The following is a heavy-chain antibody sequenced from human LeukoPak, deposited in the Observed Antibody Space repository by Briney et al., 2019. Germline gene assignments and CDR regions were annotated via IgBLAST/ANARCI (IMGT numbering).Heavy chain of an antibody. V-gene: IGHV3-21*01. J-gene: IGHJ6*03. D-gene: IGHD1-26*01. CDR3: ARDPYSGNYGNYYYYYMDV. Sequence: GSLRLSCAASGFTFSSYSMNWVRQAPGKGLEWVSSISSSSSYIYYVDSVKGRFTISRDNAKNSLYLQMNSLRAEDTALYFCARDPYSGNYGNYYYYYMDVWGKGTTVTISS. CDR2: ISSSSSYI. CDR1: GFTFSSYS.